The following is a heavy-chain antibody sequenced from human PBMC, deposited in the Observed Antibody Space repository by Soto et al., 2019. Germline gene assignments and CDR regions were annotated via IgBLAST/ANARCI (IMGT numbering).Heavy chain of an antibody. D-gene: IGHD6-19*01. V-gene: IGHV3-23*01. Sequence: GGSLRLSCAASGFTFSSYAMSWVRQAPGKGLEWVSAISGSGGSTYYADSVKGRFTISRDNSKNTLYLQMNSLRAEDTAVYYCAKEGRYSSGWYDRDDAFDIWAQGTIVPVSS. J-gene: IGHJ3*02. CDR2: ISGSGGST. CDR3: AKEGRYSSGWYDRDDAFDI. CDR1: GFTFSSYA.